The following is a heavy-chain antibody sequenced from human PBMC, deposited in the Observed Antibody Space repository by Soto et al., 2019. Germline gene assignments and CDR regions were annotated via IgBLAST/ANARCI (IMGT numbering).Heavy chain of an antibody. CDR2: IYPGDSDS. Sequence: GASLKISCKGSGFTFTSYWIAWVRQMPGKGLEWMWIIYPGDSDSSYSPSFQVQVSISADKSINTAYLQWSSLKASDTAIYYCAKHEGYCSTTTCSNFDYLGQGTLVTVSS. CDR1: GFTFTSYW. J-gene: IGHJ4*02. CDR3: AKHEGYCSTTTCSNFDY. V-gene: IGHV5-51*01. D-gene: IGHD2-2*01.